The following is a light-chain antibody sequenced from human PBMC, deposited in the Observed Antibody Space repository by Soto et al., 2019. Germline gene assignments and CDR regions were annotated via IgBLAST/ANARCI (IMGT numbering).Light chain of an antibody. V-gene: IGKV3-20*01. CDR2: AAS. CDR3: QQYGSSSTWT. Sequence: EIVLTQSPGTLSLSPGERATLSCRASQSVSSAYLAWYQHKPGQPPTLLIYAASSRVTGIPDRFSGSGSGTAFTITISRLEPEDFAVYYCQQYGSSSTWTFGQGTKVEIK. CDR1: QSVSSAY. J-gene: IGKJ1*01.